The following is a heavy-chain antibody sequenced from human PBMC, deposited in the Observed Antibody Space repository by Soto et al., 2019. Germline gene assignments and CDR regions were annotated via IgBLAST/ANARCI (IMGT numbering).Heavy chain of an antibody. CDR2: ISVFNGNA. CDR1: GYSFTTYG. J-gene: IGHJ4*02. D-gene: IGHD3-22*01. Sequence: QAQLVQSGPEVKKPGASVKVSCKASGYSFTTYGFNWVRQAPGQGLEWMGWISVFNGNANYPQKFQGRVTVTTDTSTSTAYMELRSLRPDDTAVYYCARDRTPYDSSGYLWDQGTLVTVSS. CDR3: ARDRTPYDSSGYL. V-gene: IGHV1-18*01.